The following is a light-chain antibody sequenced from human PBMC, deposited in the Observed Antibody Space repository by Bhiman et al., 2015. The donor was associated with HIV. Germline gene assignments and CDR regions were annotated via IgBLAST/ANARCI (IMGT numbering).Light chain of an antibody. CDR3: SAWDDSLHAWV. Sequence: QSALTQPRSVSGSPGQSVTISCTGTSSDVGTYEYVSWYQHRPGKGPKLIIYDVTQRPSGVPDRFSGSKSGNTASLTISGLQAEDEGDYYCSAWDDSLHAWVFGGGTKLTVL. J-gene: IGLJ3*02. CDR2: DVT. CDR1: SSDVGTYEY. V-gene: IGLV2-11*01.